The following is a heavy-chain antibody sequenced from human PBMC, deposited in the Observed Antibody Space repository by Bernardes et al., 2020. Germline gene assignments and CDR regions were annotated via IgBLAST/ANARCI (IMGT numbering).Heavy chain of an antibody. CDR1: GFTFSSYS. V-gene: IGHV3-48*02. CDR3: ARDPGYDYSDYA. D-gene: IGHD4-17*01. Sequence: GGSLRLSFAASGFTFSSYSMNWVRQAPGKGLEWVSYISSTSSTVYYADSVKGRFTISRDNAKKSLYLQMNSLRDEDTAVYYCARDPGYDYSDYAWGQGTLVTVSS. CDR2: ISSTSSTV. J-gene: IGHJ5*02.